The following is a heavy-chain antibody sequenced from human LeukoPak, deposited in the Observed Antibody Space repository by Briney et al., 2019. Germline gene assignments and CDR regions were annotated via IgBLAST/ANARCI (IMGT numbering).Heavy chain of an antibody. D-gene: IGHD4-17*01. CDR3: ARVGAHDYGDPYYFDY. CDR2: IYSGGST. CDR1: GFTVSTNY. J-gene: IGHJ4*02. V-gene: IGHV3-53*01. Sequence: GGSLRLSCAASGFTVSTNYMSWVRQAPGKGLEWVSVIYSGGSTYYADSVKGRFTISRDNSKNTLYLQMNSLRAEDTAVYYCARVGAHDYGDPYYFDYWGQGTLVTVSS.